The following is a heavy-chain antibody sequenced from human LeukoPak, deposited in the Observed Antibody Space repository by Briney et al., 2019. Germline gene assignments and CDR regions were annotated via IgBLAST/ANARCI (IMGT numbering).Heavy chain of an antibody. J-gene: IGHJ4*02. D-gene: IGHD3-10*01. CDR3: AKDDAWLRFGE. V-gene: IGHV3-66*01. CDR1: GFTVSSNY. Sequence: PGGSLRLSCAASGFTVSSNYMNWVRQTPGKGLEWVSVFYRDGGIYYGDSVRGRFTISRDNSKNMVYLQMNSLRAEDTAVYYCAKDDAWLRFGEWSQGTLVTVSS. CDR2: FYRDGGI.